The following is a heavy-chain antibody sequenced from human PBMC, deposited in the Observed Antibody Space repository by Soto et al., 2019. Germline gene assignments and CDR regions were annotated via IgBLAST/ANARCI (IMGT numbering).Heavy chain of an antibody. Sequence: QVQLVQSGAEVLKPGASVKVSCEASGYTFPNYGITWVRQAPGQGLEWMGWISAYNGYTNSAQNFQGRVTMTTDTSTSTAYMKRWNLSSDDTAVYFCARGPLPFYGDYGVSFDYWGQGTLVTVSS. J-gene: IGHJ4*02. CDR3: ARGPLPFYGDYGVSFDY. D-gene: IGHD4-17*01. V-gene: IGHV1-18*01. CDR2: ISAYNGYT. CDR1: GYTFPNYG.